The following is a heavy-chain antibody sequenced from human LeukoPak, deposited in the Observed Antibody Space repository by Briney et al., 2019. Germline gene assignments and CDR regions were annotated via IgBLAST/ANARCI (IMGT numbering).Heavy chain of an antibody. CDR2: MNPNSGNT. CDR1: GYTFTSYD. J-gene: IGHJ5*02. D-gene: IGHD6-13*01. Sequence: ASVKVSCKASGYTFTSYDINWVRQATGQGLEWMGWMNPNSGNTGYAQKFQGRVTMTRNTSISTAYMELSSLRSEDTAVYYCARVSRRLAAGSRWFDPWGQGTLVTVSS. CDR3: ARVSRRLAAGSRWFDP. V-gene: IGHV1-8*01.